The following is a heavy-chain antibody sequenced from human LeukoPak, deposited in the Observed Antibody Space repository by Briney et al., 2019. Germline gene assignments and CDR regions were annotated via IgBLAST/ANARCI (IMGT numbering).Heavy chain of an antibody. V-gene: IGHV1-46*01. Sequence: GPPGKVPCKPSEYTFTSYNMHGGRQPPGQGLEWMGLINPSGGSTSYAQKFQGRVTMTRDTSTSTVYMELSSLRSDDTAVYYCARAPSDIVVVTAIDYWGQGTLVTVSS. CDR2: INPSGGST. J-gene: IGHJ4*02. CDR1: EYTFTSYN. D-gene: IGHD2-21*02. CDR3: ARAPSDIVVVTAIDY.